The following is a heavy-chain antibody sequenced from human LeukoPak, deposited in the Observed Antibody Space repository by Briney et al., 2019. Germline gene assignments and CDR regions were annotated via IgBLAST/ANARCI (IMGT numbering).Heavy chain of an antibody. V-gene: IGHV3-23*01. CDR2: ISGSGGST. CDR1: GFTFSSYA. CDR3: ARGGGRDGYPFDY. D-gene: IGHD5-24*01. Sequence: PGGSLRLSCAASGFTFSSYAMTWVRQAPGKGLEWVSAISGSGGSTYYADSVKGRFTISRDNSKNTLYLQMNSLRAEDTGVYYCARGGGRDGYPFDYWGQGTLVTVSS. J-gene: IGHJ4*02.